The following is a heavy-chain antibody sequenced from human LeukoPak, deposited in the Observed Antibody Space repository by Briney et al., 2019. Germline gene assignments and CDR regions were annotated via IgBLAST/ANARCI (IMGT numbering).Heavy chain of an antibody. D-gene: IGHD1-14*01. V-gene: IGHV3-53*01. CDR1: GFSVSSNY. Sequence: GGSLRLSCAASGFSVSSNYMTWVRQAPGKGLEWVSVIYSGGSTYHSDSVKGRFTISRDNSKNTLYLQMNSLRAEDTAVYYCATGTFWYRGGELWGQGTLVTVSS. CDR2: IYSGGST. CDR3: ATGTFWYRGGEL. J-gene: IGHJ4*02.